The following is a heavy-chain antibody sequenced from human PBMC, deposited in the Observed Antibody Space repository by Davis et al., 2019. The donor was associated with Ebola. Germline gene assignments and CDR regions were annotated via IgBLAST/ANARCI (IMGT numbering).Heavy chain of an antibody. CDR3: ARARGDGYNEVDY. J-gene: IGHJ4*02. Sequence: SETLSLTCAVSGGSISSSNWWSWVRQPPGKGLEWIGEIYHSGSTNYNPSLKSRVTISVDTSKNQFSLKLSSVTAADTAVYYCARARGDGYNEVDYWGQGTLVTVSS. D-gene: IGHD5-24*01. V-gene: IGHV4-4*02. CDR1: GGSISSSNW. CDR2: IYHSGST.